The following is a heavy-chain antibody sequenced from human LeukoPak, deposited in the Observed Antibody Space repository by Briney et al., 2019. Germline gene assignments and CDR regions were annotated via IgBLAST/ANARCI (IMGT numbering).Heavy chain of an antibody. CDR2: ISYDGSNK. D-gene: IGHD3-10*01. CDR1: GFTFSTYS. Sequence: GGSLRLSCAASGFTFSTYSMNWVRQAPGKGLEWVAVISYDGSNKYYADSVKGRFTISRDNSKNTLYLQMNSLRAEDTAVYYCAKEGGSGSYYNPNYYYGMDVWGQGTTVTVSS. CDR3: AKEGGSGSYYNPNYYYGMDV. J-gene: IGHJ6*02. V-gene: IGHV3-30*18.